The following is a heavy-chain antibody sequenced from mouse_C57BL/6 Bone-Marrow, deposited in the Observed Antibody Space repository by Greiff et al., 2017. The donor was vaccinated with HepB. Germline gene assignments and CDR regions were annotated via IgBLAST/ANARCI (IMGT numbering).Heavy chain of an antibody. V-gene: IGHV5-6*02. J-gene: IGHJ2*01. CDR3: ARRGPYNYFDY. CDR1: GFTFSSYG. CDR2: ISSGGSYT. Sequence: EVKLVESGGDLVKPGGSLKLSCAASGFTFSSYGMSWVRQTPDKRLEWVATISSGGSYTYYPDSVKGRFTISRDNAKNTLYLQMSSLKSEDTAMYYCARRGPYNYFDYWGQGTTLTVSS.